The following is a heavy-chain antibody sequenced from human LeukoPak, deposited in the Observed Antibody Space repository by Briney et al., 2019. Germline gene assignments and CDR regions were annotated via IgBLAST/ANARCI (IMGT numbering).Heavy chain of an antibody. CDR2: INAYNGNT. CDR3: ARASRSITMIVVPIDY. CDR1: GYTFTSYG. Sequence: ASVKVSCKASGYTFTSYGISWVRQAPGQGLEWMGWINAYNGNTNYAQKLQGRVTMTTDTSTSTAYMELRSLRSDDTAVYYCARASRSITMIVVPIDYWGQGTLVTVSS. D-gene: IGHD3-22*01. J-gene: IGHJ4*02. V-gene: IGHV1-18*01.